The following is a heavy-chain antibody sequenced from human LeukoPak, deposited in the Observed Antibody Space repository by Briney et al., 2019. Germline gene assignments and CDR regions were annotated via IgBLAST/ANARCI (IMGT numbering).Heavy chain of an antibody. CDR2: IWYDGSNK. V-gene: IGHV3-33*01. J-gene: IGHJ5*02. CDR3: ARSNDFWSDNWFDP. Sequence: PGGSLRLSCAASGFTFSSYGMHRVRQAPGKGLEWVAVIWYDGSNKYYADSVKGRFTISRDNSKNTLYLQMNSLRAEDTAVYYCARSNDFWSDNWFDPWGQGTLVTVSS. D-gene: IGHD3-3*01. CDR1: GFTFSSYG.